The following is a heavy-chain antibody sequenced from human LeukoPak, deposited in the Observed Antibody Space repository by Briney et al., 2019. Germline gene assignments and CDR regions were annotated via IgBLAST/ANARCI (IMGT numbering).Heavy chain of an antibody. CDR3: AREGVIDLGRFDP. V-gene: IGHV4-61*01. CDR1: GGSISSSSYY. J-gene: IGHJ5*02. Sequence: SETLSLTCSVSGGSISSSSYYWSWLRQPPGKGVEWIGYIYYSGSTNYNPSLKSRVTISVDTSKNQFSLKLSSVTAADTAVYYCAREGVIDLGRFDPWGQGTLVTVSS. D-gene: IGHD2/OR15-2a*01. CDR2: IYYSGST.